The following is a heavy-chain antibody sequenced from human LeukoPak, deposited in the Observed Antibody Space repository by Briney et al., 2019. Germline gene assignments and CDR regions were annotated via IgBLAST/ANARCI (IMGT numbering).Heavy chain of an antibody. CDR3: ARDFGGGLDV. V-gene: IGHV4-59*01. CDR1: GGSISSYY. D-gene: IGHD4-23*01. J-gene: IGHJ6*02. CDR2: IYYSGSA. Sequence: LETLSLTCTVSGGSISSYYWSWIRQPPGKGLEWIGYIYYSGSANYNPSLKSRVTISVDTSKNQFSLKLSSVTAADTAVYYCARDFGGGLDVWGQGTTVTVSS.